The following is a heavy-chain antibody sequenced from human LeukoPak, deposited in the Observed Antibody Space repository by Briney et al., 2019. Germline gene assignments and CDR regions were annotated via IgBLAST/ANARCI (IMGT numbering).Heavy chain of an antibody. J-gene: IGHJ4*02. D-gene: IGHD3-22*01. V-gene: IGHV1-2*02. Sequence: ASVKVSCKASGYTFTGYYMHWVRQAPGQGLERMGWINPNSGGTNYAQKFQGRVTMTRDTSISTAYMELSRLRSDDTAVYYCAREGDYYDSSGSYYYFDYWGQGTLVTVSS. CDR2: INPNSGGT. CDR3: AREGDYYDSSGSYYYFDY. CDR1: GYTFTGYY.